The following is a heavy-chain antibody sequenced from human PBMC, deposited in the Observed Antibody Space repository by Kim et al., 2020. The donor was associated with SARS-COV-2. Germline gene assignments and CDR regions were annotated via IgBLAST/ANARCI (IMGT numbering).Heavy chain of an antibody. V-gene: IGHV3-43*01. Sequence: ADSVKGRINISRDNSKNSLYLQMNSLRTEDTALYYCAKDSERGTGTTFDYWGQGTLVTVSS. J-gene: IGHJ4*02. D-gene: IGHD1-7*01. CDR3: AKDSERGTGTTFDY.